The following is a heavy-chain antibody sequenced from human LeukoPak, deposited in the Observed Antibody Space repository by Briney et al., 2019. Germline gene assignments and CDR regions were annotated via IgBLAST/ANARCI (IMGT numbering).Heavy chain of an antibody. Sequence: PGGPLRLSCAAFGFTFSSYGMHWARQAQGKGLEWGAVISYDGSNKYYADSVKGRFTISRDNSKNTLYLQMNSLRAEDTAVYYCAKNQAGRWWGDAFDVWGQGTLVSISS. CDR2: ISYDGSNK. CDR3: AKNQAGRWWGDAFDV. CDR1: GFTFSSYG. V-gene: IGHV3-30*18. J-gene: IGHJ3*01. D-gene: IGHD4-23*01.